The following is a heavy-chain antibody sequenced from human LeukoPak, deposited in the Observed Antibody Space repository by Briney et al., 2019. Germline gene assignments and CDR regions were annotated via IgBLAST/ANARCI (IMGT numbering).Heavy chain of an antibody. CDR3: TSIPYYSDDFIYFDF. V-gene: IGHV4-39*07. Sequence: SETLSLTCTVSGGSISSSSYYWGWIRQPPGKGLEWIGSIYYSGGTYYNPSLKSRVTISLDTSKNQFSLNLSSVTAADTAVYYCTSIPYYSDDFIYFDFWGQGIQVTVAS. CDR2: IYYSGGT. D-gene: IGHD3-22*01. J-gene: IGHJ4*02. CDR1: GGSISSSSYY.